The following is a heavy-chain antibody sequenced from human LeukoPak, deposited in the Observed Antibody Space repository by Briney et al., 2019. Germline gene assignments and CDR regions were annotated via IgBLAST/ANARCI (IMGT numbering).Heavy chain of an antibody. D-gene: IGHD1-14*01. Sequence: SETLSLTCAVYGGSFSGYYWSWIRQPPGKGLEWIGEINHSGSTNYNPSLKSRVTISVDTSKNQFSLKLSSVTAADTAVYYCARNRVSNYFDYWGQGTLVTVSS. CDR3: ARNRVSNYFDY. J-gene: IGHJ4*02. CDR2: INHSGST. V-gene: IGHV4-34*01. CDR1: GGSFSGYY.